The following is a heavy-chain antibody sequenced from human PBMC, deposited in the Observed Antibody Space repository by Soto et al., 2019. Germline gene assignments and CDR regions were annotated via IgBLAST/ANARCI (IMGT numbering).Heavy chain of an antibody. Sequence: QITLKESGPTLVKPTQTLTLTCTFSGFSPTTDRVGVGWIRQPPGEALEWLAVIYWDDTKTYRPSLESRLTITKDTSKNQVALTMTNMDSVDTATYYCAHAYGGRSLYWGQGTLVTVSS. D-gene: IGHD1-26*01. V-gene: IGHV2-5*02. CDR3: AHAYGGRSLY. CDR1: GFSPTTDRVG. CDR2: IYWDDTK. J-gene: IGHJ4*02.